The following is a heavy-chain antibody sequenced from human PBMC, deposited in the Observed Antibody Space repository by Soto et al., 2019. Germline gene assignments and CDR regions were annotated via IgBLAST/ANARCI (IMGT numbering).Heavy chain of an antibody. Sequence: QVQLQESGPGLVKPSETLSLTCTVSGGSISSYYWSWIRQPPGKGLEWIGYIYYSGSTNYNPSLKIRVTISVDTSKNQSSLKLSSVTAADTAVYYCAREGLTGTIGLYYYYGMDVWGQGTTVTVSS. CDR3: AREGLTGTIGLYYYYGMDV. CDR1: GGSISSYY. J-gene: IGHJ6*02. V-gene: IGHV4-59*01. CDR2: IYYSGST. D-gene: IGHD1-7*01.